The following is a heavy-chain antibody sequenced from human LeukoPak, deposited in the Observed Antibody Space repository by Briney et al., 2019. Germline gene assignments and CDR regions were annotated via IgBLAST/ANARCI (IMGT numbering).Heavy chain of an antibody. CDR1: GGSISSYY. Sequence: PSETLSLTCTVSGGSISSYYWSWIRQPPGKGLEWIGYIYYSGSTNYNPSLKSRVTMSVDTSKNQFSLKLSSVTAADTAVYYCARARYGSGSYFTYYYYYMDVWGKGTTVTISS. CDR2: IYYSGST. D-gene: IGHD3-10*01. J-gene: IGHJ6*03. CDR3: ARARYGSGSYFTYYYYYMDV. V-gene: IGHV4-59*12.